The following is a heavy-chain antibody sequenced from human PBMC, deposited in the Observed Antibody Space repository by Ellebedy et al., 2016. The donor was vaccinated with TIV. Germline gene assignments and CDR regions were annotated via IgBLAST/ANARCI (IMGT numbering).Heavy chain of an antibody. CDR1: GYTFTSYF. J-gene: IGHJ4*02. Sequence: ASVKVSCKASGYTFTSYFIYWVRQAPGQGLEWMGVINPIGGSPTYAQKFQGRVAMTRDTSTSTVYMELSSLRSEDTAVYYCVRDLSTADYRDYWGQGTLVTVSS. CDR2: INPIGGSP. V-gene: IGHV1-46*01. CDR3: VRDLSTADYRDY. D-gene: IGHD4-11*01.